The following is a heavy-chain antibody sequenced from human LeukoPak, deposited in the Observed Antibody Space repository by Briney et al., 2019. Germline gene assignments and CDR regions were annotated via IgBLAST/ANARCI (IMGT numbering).Heavy chain of an antibody. J-gene: IGHJ6*04. V-gene: IGHV3-7*01. D-gene: IGHD3-10*02. CDR1: GFTFSYYW. CDR3: AELGITMIGGV. CDR2: LKEDGSGN. Sequence: GGSLRLSCAASGFTFSYYWMSWVRQAPGKGLEWVANLKEDGSGNYSVDSVKGRFTISRDNAKNSLYLQMNSLRAEDTAVYYCAELGITMIGGVWGKGTTVTISS.